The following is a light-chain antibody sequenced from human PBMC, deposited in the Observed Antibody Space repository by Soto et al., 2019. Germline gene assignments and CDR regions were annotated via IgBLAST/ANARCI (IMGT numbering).Light chain of an antibody. CDR2: GAS. CDR1: QSVSSSY. CDR3: QQYGNSPGT. V-gene: IGKV3-20*01. Sequence: EILLTQSPGTLSLSPGERATLTCRASQSVSSSYLAWYQQKPGQAPRLLIYGASTRATGIPDRFSGSGSGRDFILTVRRLEPEDFAVYYCQQYGNSPGTFGQGTKVDIK. J-gene: IGKJ1*01.